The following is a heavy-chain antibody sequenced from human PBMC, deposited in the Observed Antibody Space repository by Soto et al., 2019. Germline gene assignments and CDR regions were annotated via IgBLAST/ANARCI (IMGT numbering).Heavy chain of an antibody. CDR3: ASYGDYPYYFDY. CDR2: IYFSGST. V-gene: IGHV4-61*01. Sequence: SETLSLTCTVSGGSVSSGSYYWSWIRQPPGKGLEWIGYIYFSGSTNYNPSLKSRVTISVDTSKNQFSLKLSSVTAADTAVYYCASYGDYPYYFDYWGQGTLVTV. J-gene: IGHJ4*02. D-gene: IGHD4-17*01. CDR1: GGSVSSGSYY.